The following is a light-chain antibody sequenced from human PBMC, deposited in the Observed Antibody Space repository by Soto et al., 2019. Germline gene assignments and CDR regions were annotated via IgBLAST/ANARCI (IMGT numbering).Light chain of an antibody. Sequence: EIVLTQSPDTLSLSPGERATLSCRASQSLSSGYVAWYQQKAAQAPRLLIYGASSRATGIPDRFSGSGSGTDFTLTINRLEPEDFAVYYCQQYGSSPRTFGQGTKV. CDR1: QSLSSGY. V-gene: IGKV3-20*01. J-gene: IGKJ1*01. CDR3: QQYGSSPRT. CDR2: GAS.